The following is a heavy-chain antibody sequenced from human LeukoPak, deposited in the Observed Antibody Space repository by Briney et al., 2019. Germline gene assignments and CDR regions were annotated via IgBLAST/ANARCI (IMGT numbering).Heavy chain of an antibody. Sequence: PGGSLRLSCAASGFTFDDYAMHWVRQAPGKGLEWVAVISYDGSNKYYADSVKGRFTISRDNSKNTLYLQMNSLRAEDTAVYYCAKDHGSGSPALGVWGQGTTVTVSS. CDR3: AKDHGSGSPALGV. D-gene: IGHD3-10*01. CDR1: GFTFDDYA. CDR2: ISYDGSNK. J-gene: IGHJ6*02. V-gene: IGHV3-30*18.